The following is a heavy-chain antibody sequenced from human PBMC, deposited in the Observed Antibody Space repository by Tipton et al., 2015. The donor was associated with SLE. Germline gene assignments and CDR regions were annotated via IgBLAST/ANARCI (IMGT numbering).Heavy chain of an antibody. CDR2: IRYDGSNK. CDR1: GFTFSSYG. CDR3: AKVTYSGSFPTFGD. V-gene: IGHV3-30*02. D-gene: IGHD1-26*01. J-gene: IGHJ4*02. Sequence: SLRLSCAASGFTFSSYGMHWVRQAPGKGLEWVAFIRYDGSNKYYADSVKGRFTISRDNSKNTLDLQMNSLRAEDTAVYYCAKVTYSGSFPTFGDWGQGTLVTVSS.